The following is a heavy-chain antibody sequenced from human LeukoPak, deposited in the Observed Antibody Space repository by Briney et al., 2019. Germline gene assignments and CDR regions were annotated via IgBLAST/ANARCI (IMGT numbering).Heavy chain of an antibody. CDR2: ITSSSSYI. CDR3: TRAAGVAVAAVDY. CDR1: GFTFSSYI. Sequence: GGSLRLSSAASGFTFSSYIMTWVRQAPGRGLEWVSSITSSSSYIYYADSVKGRFTISRDNAKNSLYLQMNSLRAEDTALYYCTRAAGVAVAAVDYWGQGILVTVSS. J-gene: IGHJ4*02. V-gene: IGHV3-21*01. D-gene: IGHD6-19*01.